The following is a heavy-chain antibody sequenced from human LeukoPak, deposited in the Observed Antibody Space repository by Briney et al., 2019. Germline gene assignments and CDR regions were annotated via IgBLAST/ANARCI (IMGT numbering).Heavy chain of an antibody. CDR3: ARGYFNGGFDS. CDR1: GDSVSSSTTG. Sequence: SQTLSLTCTISGDSVSSSTTGWNWIGRSPSRGLEWLGRTYYKSSWSYDYAVSVKSRITVYPDTSKNQFSLLLNSVTPEDTAVYYCARGYFNGGFDSWGQGTLVTVSS. J-gene: IGHJ4*02. D-gene: IGHD2/OR15-2a*01. V-gene: IGHV6-1*01. CDR2: TYYKSSWSY.